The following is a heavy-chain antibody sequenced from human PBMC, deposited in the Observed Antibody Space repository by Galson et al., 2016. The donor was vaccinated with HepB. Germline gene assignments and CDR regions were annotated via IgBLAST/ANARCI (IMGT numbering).Heavy chain of an antibody. Sequence: SLRLSCAASGFTNTSNYMNWVRQAPGKGLEWVSIIYSESTYHADSVKDRFTISRDTSTNTLYLQMNSLRPEDTAVYYCARASAGDAFDIWGQGTMVTFSS. V-gene: IGHV3-53*01. CDR2: IYSEST. CDR1: GFTNTSNY. J-gene: IGHJ3*02. CDR3: ARASAGDAFDI.